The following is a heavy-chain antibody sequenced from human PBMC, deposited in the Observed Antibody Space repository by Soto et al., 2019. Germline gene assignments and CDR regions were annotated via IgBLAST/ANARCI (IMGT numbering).Heavy chain of an antibody. V-gene: IGHV1-46*01. Sequence: QVQLVQSGAEVKKPGASVKVSCKASGYTFTSYYMHWVRQAPGQGLEWMGIINPSGGSTSYAQKYQGRVTMTRDTSTITVYMELSSLRSEDTAVYYCARPGTQYSGSSSFDYWGQGTLVTVSS. J-gene: IGHJ4*02. CDR2: INPSGGST. D-gene: IGHD1-26*01. CDR3: ARPGTQYSGSSSFDY. CDR1: GYTFTSYY.